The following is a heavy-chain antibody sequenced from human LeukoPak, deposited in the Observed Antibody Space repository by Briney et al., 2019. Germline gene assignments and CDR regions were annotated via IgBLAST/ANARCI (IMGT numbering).Heavy chain of an antibody. CDR1: GGSFSGYY. D-gene: IGHD3-10*01. V-gene: IGHV4-34*01. CDR3: ARSGSYTYYYGSGTRRGFDY. Sequence: SETLSLTCAVYGGSFSGYYWSWIRQPPGKGLEWIGELNHSGSTNYNPSLKSRVTISVDTSKNQFSLKLSSVTAADTAVYYCARSGSYTYYYGSGTRRGFDYWGQGTLVAVSS. J-gene: IGHJ4*02. CDR2: LNHSGST.